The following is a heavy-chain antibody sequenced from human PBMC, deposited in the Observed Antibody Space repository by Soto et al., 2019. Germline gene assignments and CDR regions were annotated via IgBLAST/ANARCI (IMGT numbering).Heavy chain of an antibody. Sequence: PSETLSLTCTVSGGSISSGGYYWSWIRQHPGKGLEWIGYIYYSGSTYYNPSPKSRVTISVDTSKNQFSLKLSSVTAADTAVYYCARTRKITMIPFDYWGQGTLVTVSS. V-gene: IGHV4-31*03. J-gene: IGHJ4*02. D-gene: IGHD3-22*01. CDR3: ARTRKITMIPFDY. CDR1: GGSISSGGYY. CDR2: IYYSGST.